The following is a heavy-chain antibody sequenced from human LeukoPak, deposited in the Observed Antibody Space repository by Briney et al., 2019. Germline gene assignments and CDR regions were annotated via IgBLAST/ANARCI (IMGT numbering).Heavy chain of an antibody. Sequence: SVKVSCKASGYTFTSYGISWVRQAPGQGLEWMGGIIPIFGTANYAQKFQGRVTITADKSTSTAYMELSSLRSEDTAVYYCARVSDEVDAFDIWGQGTMVTVSS. CDR3: ARVSDEVDAFDI. V-gene: IGHV1-69*06. D-gene: IGHD2-8*01. J-gene: IGHJ3*02. CDR2: IIPIFGTA. CDR1: GYTFTSYG.